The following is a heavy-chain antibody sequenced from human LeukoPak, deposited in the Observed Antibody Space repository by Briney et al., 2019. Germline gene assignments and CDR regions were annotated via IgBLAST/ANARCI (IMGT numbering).Heavy chain of an antibody. CDR1: GYTFTSYG. J-gene: IGHJ4*02. Sequence: ASVKVSCKASGYTFTSYGMSWVRQAPGQGLEWMGWISAYNGNTNYAQKLQGRVTMTTDTSTSTAYMELRSLRSDDTAVYYCARDNSIDYYDSSGVDYWGQGTLVTVSS. D-gene: IGHD3-22*01. CDR2: ISAYNGNT. CDR3: ARDNSIDYYDSSGVDY. V-gene: IGHV1-18*01.